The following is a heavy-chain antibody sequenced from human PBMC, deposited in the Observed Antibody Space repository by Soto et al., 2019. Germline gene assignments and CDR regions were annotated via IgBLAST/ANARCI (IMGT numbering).Heavy chain of an antibody. CDR3: ARERYDYVGGSYRPENWGDP. CDR1: GYTFTGYY. Sequence: ASVKFSCKASGYTFTGYYMHWVRQAPGQGLEWMGWINPNSGGTNYAQKFQGRVTMTRDTSISTAYMELSRLRSDDTAVYYCARERYDYVGGSYRPENWGDPCGQGTRVTVSS. D-gene: IGHD3-16*02. J-gene: IGHJ5*02. V-gene: IGHV1-2*02. CDR2: INPNSGGT.